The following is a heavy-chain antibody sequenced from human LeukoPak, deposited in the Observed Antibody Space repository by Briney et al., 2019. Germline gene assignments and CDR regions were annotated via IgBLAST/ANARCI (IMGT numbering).Heavy chain of an antibody. CDR3: ARGGIFGVVIGFDY. J-gene: IGHJ4*02. D-gene: IGHD3-3*01. CDR2: IYYSGST. CDR1: GGSISSYY. Sequence: SETLSLTCTVSGGSISSYYWSWIRQPPGKGLEWIGYIYYSGSTNYNPSLKSRVTISVDTSKNQFSLKLSSVTAADTAVYYCARGGIFGVVIGFDYWGQGTLVTVSS. V-gene: IGHV4-59*12.